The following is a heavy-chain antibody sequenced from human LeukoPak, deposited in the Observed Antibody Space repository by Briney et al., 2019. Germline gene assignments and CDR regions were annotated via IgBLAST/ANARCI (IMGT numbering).Heavy chain of an antibody. V-gene: IGHV1-2*06. J-gene: IGHJ4*02. Sequence: ASVKVSCKASGYTFTGYYMHWVRQAPGQGLEWMGRINPNSGGTNYAQKFQGRVIMTRDTSISTAYMELSRLRSDDTAVYYCARADTAMGEGDYWGQGTLVTVSS. CDR1: GYTFTGYY. D-gene: IGHD5-18*01. CDR2: INPNSGGT. CDR3: ARADTAMGEGDY.